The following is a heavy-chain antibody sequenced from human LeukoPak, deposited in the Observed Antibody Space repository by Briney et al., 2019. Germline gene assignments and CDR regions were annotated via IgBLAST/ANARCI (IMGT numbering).Heavy chain of an antibody. J-gene: IGHJ3*02. V-gene: IGHV3-49*03. Sequence: GGTLRLSCTASGFTFGDYAMSWFRQPPGKGLEWVSFIRSKAYGGTTEYAASVKGRFTISRDDSKRIAYLQMNSLKTEDTAVYYCEVRGVSRYCFDIWGQGTMVTVSS. CDR3: EVRGVSRYCFDI. D-gene: IGHD3-10*01. CDR2: IRSKAYGGTT. CDR1: GFTFGDYA.